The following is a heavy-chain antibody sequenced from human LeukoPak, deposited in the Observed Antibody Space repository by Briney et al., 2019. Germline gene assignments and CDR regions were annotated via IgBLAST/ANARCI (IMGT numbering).Heavy chain of an antibody. CDR3: ARGTPQTN. J-gene: IGHJ4*02. V-gene: IGHV4-34*01. Sequence: SETLSLTCAVYGGSFSGYYWSWIRQPPGKGLEWIGEIKHSGSTNYNPSLKSRVTISVDTFKNQFSLKLSSVTAADTAVYYCARGTPQTNWGQGTLVTVSS. CDR1: GGSFSGYY. CDR2: IKHSGST.